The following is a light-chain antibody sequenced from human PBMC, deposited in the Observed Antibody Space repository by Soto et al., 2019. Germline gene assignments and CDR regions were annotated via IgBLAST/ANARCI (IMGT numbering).Light chain of an antibody. CDR2: AAS. J-gene: IGKJ3*01. Sequence: DIQLTQSPSFLSASVGDRVTITCRASQGISSYLDWFQQKPGKAPQLLIYAASTLQSGVPSRFSGSGSGTAFTLTMSSLQPEDFATYYCQQGGTLGPGTKVYI. CDR1: QGISSY. V-gene: IGKV1-9*01. CDR3: QQGGT.